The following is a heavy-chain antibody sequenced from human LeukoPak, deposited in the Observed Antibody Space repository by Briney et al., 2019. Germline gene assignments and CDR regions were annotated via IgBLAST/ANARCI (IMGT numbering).Heavy chain of an antibody. V-gene: IGHV1-69*05. Sequence: SVKVSCKASGGTFSIYAISWVRQAPGQGLEWMGGIILIFGTANYAQKFQGRVTITTDESTSTAYMELSSLRSEDTAVYYCARGDRIVGATSLFDPWDQGTLVTVSS. CDR3: ARGDRIVGATSLFDP. D-gene: IGHD1-26*01. J-gene: IGHJ5*02. CDR2: IILIFGTA. CDR1: GGTFSIYA.